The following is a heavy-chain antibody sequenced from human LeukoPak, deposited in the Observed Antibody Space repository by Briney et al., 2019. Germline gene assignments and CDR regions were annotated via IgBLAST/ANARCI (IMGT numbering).Heavy chain of an antibody. CDR3: AKGAAAGLVDWFNP. J-gene: IGHJ5*02. CDR2: ITGDGAT. Sequence: GGSLRLSCAVSGFTFTNFAMMWVRQAPGKGLQWVSSITGDGATYYADSVRGRFMLSRDTSKNTLYLQMNSLTAEDTALYYCAKGAAAGLVDWFNPWGQGTLVTVSS. V-gene: IGHV3-23*01. CDR1: GFTFTNFA. D-gene: IGHD6-25*01.